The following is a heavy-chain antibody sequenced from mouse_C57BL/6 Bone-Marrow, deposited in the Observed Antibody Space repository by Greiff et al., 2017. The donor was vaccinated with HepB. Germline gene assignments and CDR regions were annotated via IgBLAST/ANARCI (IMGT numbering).Heavy chain of an antibody. J-gene: IGHJ3*01. CDR3: TRIDCYQGGFAY. CDR2: IRNKANNHAT. D-gene: IGHD2-3*01. CDR1: GFTFSDAW. Sequence: EVKVEESGGGLVQPGGSMKLSCAASGFTFSDAWMDWVRQSPEKGLEWVAEIRNKANNHATYYAESVKGRFTISRDDSKSSVYLQMNSLRAEDTGIYYCTRIDCYQGGFAYWGQGTLVTVSA. V-gene: IGHV6-6*01.